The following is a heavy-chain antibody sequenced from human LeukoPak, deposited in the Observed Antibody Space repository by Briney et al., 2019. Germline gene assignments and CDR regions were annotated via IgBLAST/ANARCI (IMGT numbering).Heavy chain of an antibody. Sequence: RASVKVSCKASGGTFSSYAISWVRQAPGQGLEWMGGIIPIFGTANYAQKFQGRVTITADESTSTAYMELSSLRSEDTAVYYCARDSRGEYYGSGSSYFDYWGQGTLVTVS. D-gene: IGHD3-10*01. V-gene: IGHV1-69*13. CDR3: ARDSRGEYYGSGSSYFDY. J-gene: IGHJ4*02. CDR2: IIPIFGTA. CDR1: GGTFSSYA.